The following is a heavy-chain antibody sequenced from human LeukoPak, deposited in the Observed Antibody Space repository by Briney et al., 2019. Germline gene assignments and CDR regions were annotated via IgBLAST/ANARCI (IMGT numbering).Heavy chain of an antibody. CDR3: AKGPYYYDSSAYHYGAFDI. D-gene: IGHD3-22*01. CDR1: GFTVSSNY. V-gene: IGHV3-23*01. J-gene: IGHJ3*02. CDR2: ISGSGGST. Sequence: GGSLRLSCAASGFTVSSNYMSWVRQAPGKGLEWVSTISGSGGSTYHADSVKGRFTISRDNSKNTLYLQMNSLRAEDTAVYYCAKGPYYYDSSAYHYGAFDIWGQGTMVTVSS.